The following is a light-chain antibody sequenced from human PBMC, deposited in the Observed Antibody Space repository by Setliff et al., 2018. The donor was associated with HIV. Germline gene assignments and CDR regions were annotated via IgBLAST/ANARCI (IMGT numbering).Light chain of an antibody. CDR3: CSYAGGDTWI. V-gene: IGLV2-23*02. Sequence: QSALTQPASVSGSPGQSITISCTGSSSDIGDYESVSWYQQHPGEVPKLMIYDVTKRPSGVSNRFPASKSGNTASLTISGLQAEDEAHYYCCSYAGGDTWIFGGGTK. CDR1: SSDIGDYES. J-gene: IGLJ2*01. CDR2: DVT.